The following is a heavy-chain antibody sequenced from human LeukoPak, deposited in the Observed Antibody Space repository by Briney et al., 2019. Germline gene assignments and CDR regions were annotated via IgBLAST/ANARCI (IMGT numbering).Heavy chain of an antibody. CDR2: INHSGST. CDR3: ARPIYDYYFDY. J-gene: IGHJ4*02. CDR1: GGSFSGYY. D-gene: IGHD3-16*01. V-gene: IGHV4-34*01. Sequence: SETLSFTCAVYGGSFSGYYWSWIRQPPGKGLEWIGEINHSGSTNYNPSLKSRVTISVDTSKNQFSLKLSSVTAADTAVYYCARPIYDYYFDYWGQGTLVTVSS.